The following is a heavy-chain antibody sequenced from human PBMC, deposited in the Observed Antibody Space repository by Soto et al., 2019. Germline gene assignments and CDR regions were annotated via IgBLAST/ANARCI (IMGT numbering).Heavy chain of an antibody. Sequence: QVPLVQSGAEVKKPGASVKVSCKASGYTFTSYGISWVRQAPGQGLEWMGWISAYNGNTNYAQKLQGRVTMTTDTSTSTACMELRSLRSDDTVVYCCARVGFLAYCSGGSCHYFDYWGQGTLVTVSS. D-gene: IGHD2-15*01. J-gene: IGHJ4*02. V-gene: IGHV1-18*01. CDR2: ISAYNGNT. CDR3: ARVGFLAYCSGGSCHYFDY. CDR1: GYTFTSYG.